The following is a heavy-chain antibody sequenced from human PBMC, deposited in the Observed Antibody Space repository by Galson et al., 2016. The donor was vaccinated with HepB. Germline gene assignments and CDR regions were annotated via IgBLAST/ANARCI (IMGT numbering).Heavy chain of an antibody. V-gene: IGHV3-74*01. Sequence: SLRLSCAASGFTFSSYWMYWVRQAPGKGLVWVSRIDSDGITTAYADSVKGRFTISRDNAKNTLYLQMNSLSAEDTAVYYCARAVWLPLSGRDVWGQGTTVTVSS. CDR1: GFTFSSYW. CDR2: IDSDGITT. CDR3: ARAVWLPLSGRDV. J-gene: IGHJ6*02. D-gene: IGHD3-10*01.